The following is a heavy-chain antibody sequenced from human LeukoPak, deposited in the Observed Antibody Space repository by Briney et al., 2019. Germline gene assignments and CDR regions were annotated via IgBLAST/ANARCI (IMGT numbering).Heavy chain of an antibody. CDR1: GFTFSNYA. Sequence: GGSLRLSCAASGFTFSNYAMGWVRQAPGKGLDWVSAISGSGGSTNYADSVKGRFTISRDNSKNTLYLQMNSLRAEDTAVYYCARDRIAVAGDYYYYMDVWGKGTPVTVSS. V-gene: IGHV3-23*01. CDR2: ISGSGGST. D-gene: IGHD6-19*01. CDR3: ARDRIAVAGDYYYYMDV. J-gene: IGHJ6*03.